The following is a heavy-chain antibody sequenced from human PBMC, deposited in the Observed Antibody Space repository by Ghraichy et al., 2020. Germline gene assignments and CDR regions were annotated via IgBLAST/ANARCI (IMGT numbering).Heavy chain of an antibody. J-gene: IGHJ4*02. D-gene: IGHD2-2*01. CDR3: AREKCRCSCSFDY. CDR1: GFTFSDYW. CDR2: TNSDGSNT. Sequence: GGSLRLSCAASGFTFSDYWMHWVRQVPGKGLVWVSRTNSDGSNTAYADSVKGRFTISRDNAGNTLYLQMNSLSAEDTAVYFCAREKCRCSCSFDYWGQGTLVTVSS. V-gene: IGHV3-74*01.